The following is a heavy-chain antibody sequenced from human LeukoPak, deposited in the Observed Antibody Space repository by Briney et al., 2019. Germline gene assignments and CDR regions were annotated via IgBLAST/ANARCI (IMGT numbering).Heavy chain of an antibody. J-gene: IGHJ4*02. CDR1: GFTFDDYS. Sequence: GGSLRLSCVASGFTFDDYSMLWVRQAPGKGLEWVSLISGVGGSTHYADSVKGRFTISRDNSKNSLYLQMNSRRTEDTALYYCANDSATSSGFDYWGQGTLVTVSS. V-gene: IGHV3-43*02. CDR3: ANDSATSSGFDY. CDR2: ISGVGGST. D-gene: IGHD6-19*01.